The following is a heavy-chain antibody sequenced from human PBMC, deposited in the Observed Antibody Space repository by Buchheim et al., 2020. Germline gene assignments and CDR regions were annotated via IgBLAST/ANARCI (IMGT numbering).Heavy chain of an antibody. Sequence: QLQQSGPGLVKPSQTLSLTCAISGDSVSSYTAAWTWIRRSPSSGLEWLGRTYYRSKCYNDYTVSVISRISINPDTSKNQFSLQLDYVTPEDTAVYYCAREVAGTYAFDIWGQGT. D-gene: IGHD6-13*01. CDR2: TYYRSKCYN. CDR1: GDSVSSYTAA. J-gene: IGHJ3*02. CDR3: AREVAGTYAFDI. V-gene: IGHV6-1*01.